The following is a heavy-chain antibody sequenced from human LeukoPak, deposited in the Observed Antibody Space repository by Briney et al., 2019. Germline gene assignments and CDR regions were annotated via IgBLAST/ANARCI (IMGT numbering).Heavy chain of an antibody. Sequence: GGSLRLSCAASGFIFSNYAMAWVRQAPRKGLEWVSAITGTVYKTYYADSVKGRFTISRDNSKNTLYLQMNTLRAEDTAIYYCAKNLRGNYDTLTAFDPWGPGTLVTVSS. J-gene: IGHJ5*02. CDR1: GFIFSNYA. V-gene: IGHV3-23*01. CDR2: ITGTVYKT. CDR3: AKNLRGNYDTLTAFDP. D-gene: IGHD3-9*01.